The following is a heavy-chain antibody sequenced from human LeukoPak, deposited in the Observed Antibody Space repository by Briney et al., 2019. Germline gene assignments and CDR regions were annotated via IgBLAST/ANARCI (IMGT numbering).Heavy chain of an antibody. J-gene: IGHJ4*02. Sequence: ASVKVSCKASGYTFTGYYMHWVRQAPGQGLEWMGWINPNSGGKNYAQKFQGRVTMTRDTSISTAYMELSRLRSDDTAVYYCARSGGVTAIPDYWGQGTLVTVSS. CDR2: INPNSGGK. CDR3: ARSGGVTAIPDY. D-gene: IGHD2-21*02. V-gene: IGHV1-2*02. CDR1: GYTFTGYY.